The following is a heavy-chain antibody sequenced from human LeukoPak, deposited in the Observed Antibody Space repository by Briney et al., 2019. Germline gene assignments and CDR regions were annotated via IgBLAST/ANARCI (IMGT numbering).Heavy chain of an antibody. CDR2: INHSGST. D-gene: IGHD6-19*01. V-gene: IGHV4-34*01. CDR3: ARHTSYSSGWFHFDY. Sequence: PSETLSLTCAVYGGSFSDYYWTWIRQVPGKGLEWIGEINHSGSTNYNPSLKSRVTISVDTSKNQFSLKLSSVTAADTAVYYCARHTSYSSGWFHFDYWGQGTLVTVSS. CDR1: GGSFSDYY. J-gene: IGHJ4*02.